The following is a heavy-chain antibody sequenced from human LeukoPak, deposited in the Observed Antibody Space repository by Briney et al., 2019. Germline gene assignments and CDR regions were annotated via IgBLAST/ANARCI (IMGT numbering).Heavy chain of an antibody. CDR1: GDSISSSSYY. J-gene: IGHJ6*03. CDR2: IYYSGST. CDR3: ARGAADRNNYYYYIDV. V-gene: IGHV4-39*01. D-gene: IGHD1/OR15-1a*01. Sequence: SETLSLTCTVSGDSISSSSYYWGWIRQPPGKGLEWIGSIYYSGSTYYNPSLKSRVTISVDTSKNQFSLKLNSVTAADTAVYYCARGAADRNNYYYYIDVWGNGTTVTVSS.